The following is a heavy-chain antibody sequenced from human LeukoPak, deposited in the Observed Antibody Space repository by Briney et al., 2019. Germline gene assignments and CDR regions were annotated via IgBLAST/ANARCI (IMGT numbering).Heavy chain of an antibody. CDR2: INQDGSDK. Sequence: GGSLRLSCAASGFTVSNNYMRWVRQAPGKGLECVANINQDGSDKYYVDSVKGRFTISRDNTKNSLYLQMNSLRAEDTAVYYCVGGDYWGQGTLVTVSS. V-gene: IGHV3-7*01. CDR1: GFTVSNNY. CDR3: VGGDY. J-gene: IGHJ4*02.